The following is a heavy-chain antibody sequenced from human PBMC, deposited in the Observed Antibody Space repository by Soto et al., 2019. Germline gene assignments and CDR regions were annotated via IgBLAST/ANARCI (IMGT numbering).Heavy chain of an antibody. CDR2: INHSGST. CDR3: ARGPTLGYCTNGVCYPFDP. D-gene: IGHD2-8*01. CDR1: GGSFSGYY. J-gene: IGHJ5*02. Sequence: KTSETLSLTCAVYGGSFSGYYWSWIRQPPGKGLEWIGEINHSGSTNYNPSLKSRVTISVDTSKNQFSLKLSSVTAADTAVYYCARGPTLGYCTNGVCYPFDPWGQGTLVTV. V-gene: IGHV4-34*01.